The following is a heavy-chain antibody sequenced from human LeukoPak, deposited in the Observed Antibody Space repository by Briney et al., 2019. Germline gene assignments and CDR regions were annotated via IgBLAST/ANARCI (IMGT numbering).Heavy chain of an antibody. J-gene: IGHJ4*02. CDR1: GFTVSSNY. D-gene: IGHD3-3*01. CDR2: ISYNSGNM. Sequence: GGSLRLSCAASGFTVSSNYMSWVRQAPGKGLEWVSYISYNSGNMYYADSVKGRFTISRDNAKNSLYLQMNTLRAEGTAVYYCATAGLTVGNYELFDCWGQGTLVTVSS. V-gene: IGHV3-48*04. CDR3: ATAGLTVGNYELFDC.